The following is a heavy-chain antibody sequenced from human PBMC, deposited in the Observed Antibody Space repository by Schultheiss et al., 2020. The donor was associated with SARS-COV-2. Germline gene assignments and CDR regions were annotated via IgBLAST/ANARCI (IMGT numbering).Heavy chain of an antibody. V-gene: IGHV3-7*01. CDR3: ARDMVSSTSIAARRGDYYYGMDV. CDR1: GFTFRSYW. D-gene: IGHD6-6*01. Sequence: GGSLRLSCAASGFTFRSYWMSWVRQAPGKGLEWVANIKQDGSEKYYVDSVKGRFTISRDNSKNTLYLQMNSLRAEDTAVYYCARDMVSSTSIAARRGDYYYGMDVWGQGTTVTVSS. J-gene: IGHJ6*02. CDR2: IKQDGSEK.